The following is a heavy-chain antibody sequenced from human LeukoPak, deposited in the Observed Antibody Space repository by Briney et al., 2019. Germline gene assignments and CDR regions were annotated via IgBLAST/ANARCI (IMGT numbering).Heavy chain of an antibody. J-gene: IGHJ4*02. Sequence: GGSLRLSCAASGYTFSSYSINWVRQAPGKGLEWVSSIRVGSNYIYYADSVRGRFSISRDDARNSVYLQMDSLRGDDTAVYYCARLRRNSDRSGYYYYYDYWGQGTLATVSS. V-gene: IGHV3-21*01. D-gene: IGHD3-22*01. CDR2: IRVGSNYI. CDR3: ARLRRNSDRSGYYYYYDY. CDR1: GYTFSSYS.